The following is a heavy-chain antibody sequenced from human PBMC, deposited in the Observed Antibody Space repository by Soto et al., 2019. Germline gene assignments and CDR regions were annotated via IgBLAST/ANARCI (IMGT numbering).Heavy chain of an antibody. CDR2: INPSGGST. CDR1: GYTFTSYY. Sequence: ASVKVSCKASGYTFTSYYMHWVRQAPGQGLEWMGIINPSGGSTSYAQKFQGRVTMTRDTSTSTVYMELSSLRSEDTAVYYCARDKVHAAVGGHVDAFDIWGQGTMVTVPS. CDR3: ARDKVHAAVGGHVDAFDI. J-gene: IGHJ3*02. V-gene: IGHV1-46*01. D-gene: IGHD6-13*01.